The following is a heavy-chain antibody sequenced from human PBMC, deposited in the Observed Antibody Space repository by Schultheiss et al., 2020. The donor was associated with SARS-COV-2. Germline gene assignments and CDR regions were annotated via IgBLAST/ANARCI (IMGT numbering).Heavy chain of an antibody. Sequence: GESLKISCAASGFTFSSYWMHWVRQAPGKGLVWVSRINSDGTTIYADSVKGRFTISRDNAKSTLYLQMNSLRAEDTAVYYCARDGGSGGSGWYGWFDPWGQGTLVTVSS. V-gene: IGHV3-74*01. CDR2: INSDGTT. CDR3: ARDGGSGGSGWYGWFDP. J-gene: IGHJ5*02. CDR1: GFTFSSYW. D-gene: IGHD6-19*01.